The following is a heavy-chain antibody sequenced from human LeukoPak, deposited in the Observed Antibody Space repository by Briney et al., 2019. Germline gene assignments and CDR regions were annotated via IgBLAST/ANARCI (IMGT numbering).Heavy chain of an antibody. J-gene: IGHJ3*02. Sequence: SETLSLTCTVSGGSINTPNYYWSWIRQPPGKGLEWIGEINHSGSTNYNPSLKSRVTISVDTSKNQFSLKLSSVTAADTAVYYCARDNLGIVPGYAFDIWGQGTMVTVSS. D-gene: IGHD2-2*01. CDR1: GGSINTPNYY. CDR2: INHSGST. V-gene: IGHV4-39*07. CDR3: ARDNLGIVPGYAFDI.